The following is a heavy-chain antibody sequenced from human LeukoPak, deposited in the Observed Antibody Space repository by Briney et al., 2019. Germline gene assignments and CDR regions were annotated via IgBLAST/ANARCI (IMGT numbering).Heavy chain of an antibody. CDR1: GYTFTAYY. Sequence: ASVKVSCKAAGYTFTAYYMHWVRHAPGQGLEWMGWINPNSGRTNYAQKVQGRVTITRDTSISTAYIGLSKLRSDRTAVYYCARVMLRFDFSVALDYWGQGTLVTVSS. CDR2: INPNSGRT. J-gene: IGHJ4*02. V-gene: IGHV1-2*02. D-gene: IGHD6-19*01. CDR3: ARVMLRFDFSVALDY.